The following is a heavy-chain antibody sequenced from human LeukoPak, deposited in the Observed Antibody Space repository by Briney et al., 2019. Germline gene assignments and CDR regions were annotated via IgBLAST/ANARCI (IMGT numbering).Heavy chain of an antibody. CDR1: GFTFSSYA. V-gene: IGHV3-30*04. D-gene: IGHD3-10*01. J-gene: IGHJ4*02. CDR3: ARDVIYGSDIYSYGDC. Sequence: PGGSLRLSCAASGFTFSSYAMHWVRQAPGKGLEWVAVISYDGSNKYYADSVKGRFTISRDNSKNTLYLQMNSLRAEDTAVYYCARDVIYGSDIYSYGDCLGQGTLVTVSS. CDR2: ISYDGSNK.